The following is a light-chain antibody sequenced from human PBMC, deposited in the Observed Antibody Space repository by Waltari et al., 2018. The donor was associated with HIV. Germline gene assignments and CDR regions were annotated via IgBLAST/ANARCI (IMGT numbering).Light chain of an antibody. J-gene: IGLJ1*01. CDR2: DVS. V-gene: IGLV2-14*03. Sequence: QSALTKPASVSGPPGQSITISSTGTSSDVGGYNSVAWYHQHPGKAPKLIIYDVSNRPSGVPYRFAGSKSGNTASRTISGLQAEDEADYYCKSKTSSSTPCVFGTGTKVTVL. CDR1: SSDVGGYNS. CDR3: KSKTSSSTPCV.